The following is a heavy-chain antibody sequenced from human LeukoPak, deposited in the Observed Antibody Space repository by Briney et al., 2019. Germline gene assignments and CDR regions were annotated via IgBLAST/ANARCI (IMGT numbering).Heavy chain of an antibody. CDR1: GYTFTVYY. D-gene: IGHD1-14*01. CDR3: ARVQTGDYYGMDV. V-gene: IGHV1-2*02. J-gene: IGHJ6*02. CDR2: INPNSGGT. Sequence: ASVKVSCKASGYTFTVYYMHWVRQAPGQGLEWMGWINPNSGGTNYAQKFQGRVTMTRDTSISTAYMELSRLRSDDTAVYYCARVQTGDYYGMDVWGQGTTVTVSS.